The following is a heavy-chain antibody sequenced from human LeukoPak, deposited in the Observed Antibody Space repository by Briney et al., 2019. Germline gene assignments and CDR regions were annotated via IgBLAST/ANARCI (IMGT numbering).Heavy chain of an antibody. Sequence: ASVKVSCKASGYTFTGYYIHWVRQAPGQGLEWMGWINPNSGGTNYAQKFQGRVTMTRDTSISTAYMELSRLRSDDTAVYYCARGDDDSYGMDVWGQGTTATVSS. V-gene: IGHV1-2*02. CDR3: ARGDDDSYGMDV. CDR1: GYTFTGYY. CDR2: INPNSGGT. J-gene: IGHJ6*02. D-gene: IGHD1-1*01.